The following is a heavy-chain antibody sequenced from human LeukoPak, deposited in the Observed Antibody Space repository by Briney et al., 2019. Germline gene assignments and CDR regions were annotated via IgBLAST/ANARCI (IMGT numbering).Heavy chain of an antibody. CDR3: ARDYDSSVSY. CDR2: INTGNDNT. V-gene: IGHV1-3*04. D-gene: IGHD3-22*01. Sequence: GASVKVSCKASGYTFTSYAIHWVRQAPGQRLEWMGWINTGNDNTKYSQKFQGRVTITRDTSASTAYMELSSLKSEDTAVYYCARDYDSSVSYWGQGTLVTVSS. CDR1: GYTFTSYA. J-gene: IGHJ4*02.